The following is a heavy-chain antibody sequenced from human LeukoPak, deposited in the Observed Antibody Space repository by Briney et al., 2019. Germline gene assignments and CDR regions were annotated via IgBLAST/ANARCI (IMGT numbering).Heavy chain of an antibody. V-gene: IGHV4-61*01. CDR2: IYYSGST. D-gene: IGHD3-22*01. CDR1: GGSVSSGSYY. CDR3: ARSGYYDSSGYYCQDGYYFDY. Sequence: PSETLSLTCSVSGGSVSSGSYYWSWIRQPPGKGLEWIGDIYYSGSTNYSPSLKSRVTISVDTSKNQFSLKLSSVTAADTAVYYCARSGYYDSSGYYCQDGYYFDYWGQGTLVTVSS. J-gene: IGHJ4*02.